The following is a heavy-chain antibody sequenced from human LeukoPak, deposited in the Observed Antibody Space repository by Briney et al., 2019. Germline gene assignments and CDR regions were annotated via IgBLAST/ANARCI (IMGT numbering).Heavy chain of an antibody. D-gene: IGHD3-10*01. Sequence: SETLSLTCTVSGGCISSYYWSWIRQPAGKGLEWIGRIYTSGSTNYNPSLKSRVTMSVDTSKNQFSLKLSSVTAADTAVYYCARTYYYGSWFDYWGQGTLVTVSS. CDR3: ARTYYYGSWFDY. CDR2: IYTSGST. J-gene: IGHJ4*02. V-gene: IGHV4-4*07. CDR1: GGCISSYY.